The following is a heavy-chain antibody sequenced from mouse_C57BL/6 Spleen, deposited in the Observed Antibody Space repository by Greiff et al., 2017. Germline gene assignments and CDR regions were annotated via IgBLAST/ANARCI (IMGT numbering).Heavy chain of an antibody. D-gene: IGHD1-1*01. CDR1: GYTFTDYY. V-gene: IGHV1-19*01. J-gene: IGHJ4*01. CDR2: INPYNGGT. Sequence: VQLQQSGPVLVKPGASVKMSCKASGYTFTDYYMNWVKQSHGKSLEWIGVINPYNGGTSYNQKFKGKATLTVDKSSSTAYMELNSLTSEDSAVYYCARGAVVAHYYAMDYWGQGTSVTVSS. CDR3: ARGAVVAHYYAMDY.